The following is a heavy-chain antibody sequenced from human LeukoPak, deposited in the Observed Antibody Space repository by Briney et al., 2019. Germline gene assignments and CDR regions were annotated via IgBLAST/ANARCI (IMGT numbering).Heavy chain of an antibody. D-gene: IGHD1-1*01. CDR2: IKRDGSAK. Sequence: GGSLRLSCAASGFQFSNYWMTWVRQAPGKGLEWVANIKRDGSAKYYVDSVKGRFTTSRDNAKDSLYLQMNSLKTEDTAVYYCTRDPDDVTPDYWGQGTLVTVSS. CDR1: GFQFSNYW. V-gene: IGHV3-7*03. CDR3: TRDPDDVTPDY. J-gene: IGHJ4*02.